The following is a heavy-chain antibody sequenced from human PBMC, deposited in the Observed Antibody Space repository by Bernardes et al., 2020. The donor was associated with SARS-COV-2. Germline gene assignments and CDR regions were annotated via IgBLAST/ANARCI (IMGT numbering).Heavy chain of an antibody. D-gene: IGHD3-3*01. Sequence: SETLSLTCTVSGGSISSYYWSWIRQPPGKGLEWIGYIYYSGSTNYNPSLKSRVTISVDTSKNQFSLKLSSVTAADTAVYYCASSAPNRRSNYDFWSGYYKFYYYYMDVWGKGTTVTVSS. CDR3: ASSAPNRRSNYDFWSGYYKFYYYYMDV. J-gene: IGHJ6*03. CDR2: IYYSGST. CDR1: GGSISSYY. V-gene: IGHV4-59*08.